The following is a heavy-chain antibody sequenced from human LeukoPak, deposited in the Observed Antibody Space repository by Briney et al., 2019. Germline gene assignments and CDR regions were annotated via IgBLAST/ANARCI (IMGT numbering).Heavy chain of an antibody. Sequence: PSQTLSLTCSISGDSVSSNSAAWNWIRQSPSRGLEWLGRTYYRSKWYNDYAVSVKSRITINPDSSKNQFSLQLNSVTPEDTAVYYCARDRGSSWYPLWFDPWGQGTLATVSS. CDR2: TYYRSKWYN. V-gene: IGHV6-1*01. D-gene: IGHD6-13*01. CDR1: GDSVSSNSAA. J-gene: IGHJ5*02. CDR3: ARDRGSSWYPLWFDP.